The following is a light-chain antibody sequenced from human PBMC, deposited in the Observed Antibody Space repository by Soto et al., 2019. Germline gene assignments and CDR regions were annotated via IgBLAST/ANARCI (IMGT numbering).Light chain of an antibody. J-gene: IGKJ1*01. Sequence: EIVLTQSPGTLSFSPWEIATLSCSASQSVSNNYLALYQQKPGQAPRLLIYGASSRAAGIPDRFSGSGSGTDFTLTISDVQPEDFALYYCHQRQSWPRTFGQGTKVDIK. CDR1: QSVSNNY. V-gene: IGKV3-20*01. CDR3: HQRQSWPRT. CDR2: GAS.